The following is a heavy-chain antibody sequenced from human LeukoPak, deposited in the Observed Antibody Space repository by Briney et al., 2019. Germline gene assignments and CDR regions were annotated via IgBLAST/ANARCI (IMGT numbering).Heavy chain of an antibody. CDR2: IYTSGST. CDR3: ARWGVTYYFDY. V-gene: IGHV4-61*02. Sequence: SETLSLTCTVSGGSISSGSYYWSWIRQPAGKGLEWIGRIYTSGSTNYNPSLKSRVTISVDTSKNQFSLKLSSVTAADTAVYYCARWGVTYYFDYWGQGTLVTVSS. J-gene: IGHJ4*02. D-gene: IGHD3-16*01. CDR1: GGSISSGSYY.